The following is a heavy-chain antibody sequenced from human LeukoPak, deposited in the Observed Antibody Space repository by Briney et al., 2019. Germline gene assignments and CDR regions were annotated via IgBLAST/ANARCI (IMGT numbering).Heavy chain of an antibody. V-gene: IGHV3-9*01. Sequence: GGSLRLSCAASGFTFDDYAMHWVRQAPGKGLEWVSGISWNSGSTGYADSVKGRFTISRDNAKNSLYLQMNSLRAEDTALYYCAKAPDHGYGMDVWGQGTTVTVSS. CDR3: AKAPDHGYGMDV. J-gene: IGHJ6*02. CDR1: GFTFDDYA. CDR2: ISWNSGST. D-gene: IGHD1-14*01.